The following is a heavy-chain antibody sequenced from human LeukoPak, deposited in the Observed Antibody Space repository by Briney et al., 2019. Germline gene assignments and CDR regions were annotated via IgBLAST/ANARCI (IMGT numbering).Heavy chain of an antibody. D-gene: IGHD4-11*01. CDR3: ASPKEDSDYYFDY. V-gene: IGHV1-69*01. J-gene: IGHJ4*02. CDR1: GGTFRNYA. Sequence: SGKVSCKASGGTFRNYAISWVREAPGHGLEWMGGIIPLFGRAEYAQRFQGRVTITADESTSTAYLELSILRSEDTAVYYCASPKEDSDYYFDYWGQGTLVTVSS. CDR2: IIPLFGRA.